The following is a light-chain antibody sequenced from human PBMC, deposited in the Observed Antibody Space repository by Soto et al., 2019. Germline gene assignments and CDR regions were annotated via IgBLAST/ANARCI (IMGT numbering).Light chain of an antibody. Sequence: EIVLTQSPATLSLSPGERATLSCRASQSVSSYLAWYQQKPGQAPRLLIYDASNRATGIPARFSGSGSGTDFTLTISSLEPEDFALYYGQQRSNWPPLTFGGGTKVESK. CDR2: DAS. CDR3: QQRSNWPPLT. CDR1: QSVSSY. V-gene: IGKV3-11*01. J-gene: IGKJ4*01.